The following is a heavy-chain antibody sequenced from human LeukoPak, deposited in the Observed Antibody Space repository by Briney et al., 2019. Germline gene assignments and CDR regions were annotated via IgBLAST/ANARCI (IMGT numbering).Heavy chain of an antibody. CDR1: GYSFTSYW. J-gene: IGHJ5*02. CDR2: IDPSDSYT. V-gene: IGHV5-10-1*01. D-gene: IGHD6-19*01. CDR3: ARHVVAVAGTSWFDP. Sequence: GESLKISCQGSGYSFTSYWISWVRQMPGKGLEWMGRIDPSDSYTNYSPSFQGHVTISADKSISTAYQQWSSLKASDTAMYYCARHVVAVAGTSWFDPWGQGTLVTVSS.